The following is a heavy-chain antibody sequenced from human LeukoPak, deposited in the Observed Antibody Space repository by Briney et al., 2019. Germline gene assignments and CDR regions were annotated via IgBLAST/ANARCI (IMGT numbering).Heavy chain of an antibody. CDR3: AKSNYDSSGYYYYYYYYYYMDV. CDR2: IKQDGSAT. Sequence: GSLRLSFAASGFTFSSYWMSWVRQAPGKGLEWVANIKQDGSATYYADSVKGRFTISRDNSKNTLYLQMKSLRAEDTAVYYCAKSNYDSSGYYYYYYYYYYMDVWGKGTTVTVSS. V-gene: IGHV3-7*03. D-gene: IGHD3-22*01. J-gene: IGHJ6*03. CDR1: GFTFSSYW.